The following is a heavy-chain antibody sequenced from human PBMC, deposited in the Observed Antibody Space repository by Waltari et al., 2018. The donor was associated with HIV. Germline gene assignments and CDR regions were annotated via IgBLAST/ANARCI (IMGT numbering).Heavy chain of an antibody. CDR2: ISRGSSYS. CDR1: GFNFHLFS. Sequence: EVRLVQSGGGLVKPGESLTLSCTASGFNFHLFSMTWVRLAPGKGLEWVSSISRGSSYSYYSDAVKGRFTVSRDNAKNSLLLQLNTLTAEDTALYYCVRDRTSLTTGDFESWGQGAPVTVSS. CDR3: VRDRTSLTTGDFES. D-gene: IGHD1-1*01. V-gene: IGHV3-21*02. J-gene: IGHJ4*02.